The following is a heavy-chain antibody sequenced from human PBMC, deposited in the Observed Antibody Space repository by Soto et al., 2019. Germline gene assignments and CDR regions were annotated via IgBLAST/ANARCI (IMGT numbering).Heavy chain of an antibody. D-gene: IGHD3-22*01. Sequence: PSETLSLTCTVSGSPISSYYWSWFRQPPGQGLEWVGYIYYTGTTTYNPSLKSRVTVSVDTPKNQFSLKLRSVTAADTAVYYCARIGDYYQAFDYWGQGTLVT. CDR3: ARIGDYYQAFDY. J-gene: IGHJ4*01. V-gene: IGHV4-59*08. CDR2: IYYTGTT. CDR1: GSPISSYY.